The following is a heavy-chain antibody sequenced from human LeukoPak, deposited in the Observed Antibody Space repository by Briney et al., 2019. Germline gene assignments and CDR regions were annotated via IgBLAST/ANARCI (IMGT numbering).Heavy chain of an antibody. J-gene: IGHJ4*02. CDR2: IIPILGIA. D-gene: IGHD6-13*01. V-gene: IGHV1-69*04. Sequence: APVKVSCKASGGTFSSYAISWVRQAPGQGLERMGRIIPILGIANYAQKFQGRVTITADKSTSTAYMELSSLRSEDTAVYYCAREQDSTSALTLDYWGQGTLVTVSS. CDR1: GGTFSSYA. CDR3: AREQDSTSALTLDY.